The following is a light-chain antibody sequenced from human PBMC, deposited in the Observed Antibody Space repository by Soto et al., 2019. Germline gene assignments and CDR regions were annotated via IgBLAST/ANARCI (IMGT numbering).Light chain of an antibody. J-gene: IGLJ1*01. CDR3: SSYTSSNTYV. CDR1: SSDVGGYNS. V-gene: IGLV2-14*03. Sequence: QSVLTQPASVSGSPGQSIAISCTGTSSDVGGYNSVSWYQQHPGKAPKIMIYNVSNRPSGVSDRFSGSKSGNTASLTISGLQAEDEADYYCSSYTSSNTYVFGTGTKLTVL. CDR2: NVS.